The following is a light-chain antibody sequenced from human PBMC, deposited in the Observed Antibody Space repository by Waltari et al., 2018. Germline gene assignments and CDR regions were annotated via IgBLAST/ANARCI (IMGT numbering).Light chain of an antibody. V-gene: IGLV2-11*01. CDR1: SSYVGTYNY. CDR2: DFS. Sequence: QSALTQPRPVSGSPGQSVTISCTGTSSYVGTYNYVPWYQQHPGKAPKFMIYDFSPRPSGVPDRFSGSKSGNTASLTISGLQAEDEADYYCCSYAGMYTWVFGGGTKVTVL. CDR3: CSYAGMYTWV. J-gene: IGLJ3*02.